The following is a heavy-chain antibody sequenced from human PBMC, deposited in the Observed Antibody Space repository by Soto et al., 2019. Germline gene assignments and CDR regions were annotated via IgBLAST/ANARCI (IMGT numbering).Heavy chain of an antibody. CDR1: GFTFSRYA. J-gene: IGHJ4*02. CDR2: ISSTGTYI. Sequence: EAQLVESGGGLVKPGGSLRLSCEGSGFTFSRYAMNWVRQARGKSLEWVASISSTGTYIYYADFVKGRLSIARDNAENTLYRQMDSVRNEDTALSYGAIEYSTGKTCYTRIVQYWRQGARVNDS. D-gene: IGHD3-16*02. V-gene: IGHV3-21*02. CDR3: AIEYSTGKTCYTRIVQY.